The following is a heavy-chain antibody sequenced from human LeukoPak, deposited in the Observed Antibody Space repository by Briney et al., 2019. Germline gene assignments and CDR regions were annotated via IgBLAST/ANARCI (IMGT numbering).Heavy chain of an antibody. Sequence: SQTLSLTCAISGDSVSSNSAAWNWIRQSPSRGLEWLGRTYYRSKWYNDYAVSVKSRITINPDTFKNQFSLQLNSVTPEDTAVYYCARGPRVAIVGIYYGMDVWGQGTTVTVSS. V-gene: IGHV6-1*01. J-gene: IGHJ6*02. CDR2: TYYRSKWYN. CDR3: ARGPRVAIVGIYYGMDV. CDR1: GDSVSSNSAA. D-gene: IGHD2-15*01.